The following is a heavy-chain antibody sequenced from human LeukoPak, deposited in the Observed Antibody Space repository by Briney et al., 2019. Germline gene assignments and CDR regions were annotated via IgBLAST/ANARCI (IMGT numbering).Heavy chain of an antibody. CDR2: IYYSGST. V-gene: IGHV4-59*08. D-gene: IGHD7-27*01. CDR3: ARPQNWGYAFDI. Sequence: SETLSLTCTVSGGSISSYYWSWIRQPPGKGLEWIGYIYYSGSTNYNPSLKSRVTISVDTSKNQISLKLSSVAAADTAVYYCARPQNWGYAFDIWGQGTMVTVSS. J-gene: IGHJ3*02. CDR1: GGSISSYY.